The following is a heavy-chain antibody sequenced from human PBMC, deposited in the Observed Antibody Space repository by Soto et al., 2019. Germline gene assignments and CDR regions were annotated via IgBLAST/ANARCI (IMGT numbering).Heavy chain of an antibody. J-gene: IGHJ5*02. CDR1: GYSFTNND. CDR2: MNPGSGDT. D-gene: IGHD3-16*01. Sequence: ASVKVSCKASGYSFTNNDVGWVRQATGQGLEWMGWMNPGSGDTGYAQKFQGRVTMTRDISTATAYMELSSLRSDDTATYYCARMATFGSLNWFDPWGQGTLVIVSS. V-gene: IGHV1-8*01. CDR3: ARMATFGSLNWFDP.